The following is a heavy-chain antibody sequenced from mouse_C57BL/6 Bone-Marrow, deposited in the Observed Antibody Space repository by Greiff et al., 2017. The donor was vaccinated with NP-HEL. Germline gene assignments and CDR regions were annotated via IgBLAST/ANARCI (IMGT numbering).Heavy chain of an antibody. CDR1: GYAFSSSW. V-gene: IGHV1-82*01. Sequence: QVQLQQSGPELVKPGASVKISCKASGYAFSSSWMNWVKQRPGKGLEWIGRIYPGDGDTNYNGKFKGKATLTADKSSSTAYMQLSSLTSEDSAVYFCARSYEGYWGQGTTLTVSS. CDR2: IYPGDGDT. D-gene: IGHD2-10*02. CDR3: ARSYEGY. J-gene: IGHJ2*01.